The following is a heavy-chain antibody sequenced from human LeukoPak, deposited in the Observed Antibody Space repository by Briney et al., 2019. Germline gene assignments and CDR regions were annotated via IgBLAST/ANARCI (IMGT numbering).Heavy chain of an antibody. CDR2: ISGRSSHT. V-gene: IGHV3-21*06. Sequence: GGSLRLSCAASGFSFEDYGMSWIRQAPGKGLEWISAISGRSSHTYYGDSVKGRFSISRDNAKNLLYLQMNGLGAEDTAVYYCGRAFPPLRTSSAGDLWGQGTLVTVSS. D-gene: IGHD3-16*01. J-gene: IGHJ4*02. CDR3: GRAFPPLRTSSAGDL. CDR1: GFSFEDYG.